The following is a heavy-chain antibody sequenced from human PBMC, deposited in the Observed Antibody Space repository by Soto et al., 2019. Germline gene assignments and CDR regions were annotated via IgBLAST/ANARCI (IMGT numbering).Heavy chain of an antibody. CDR1: GDSISSNNC. CDR2: IHHSGST. J-gene: IGHJ5*02. Sequence: PSETLSLTCVVSGDSISSNNCWNCVRQPPGKGLEWIGEIHHSGSTNYNPSLKSRVTISVDKSKNQFSLKLNSVTAADTAVYYCARARQYCSSSSCYLDPWGQGALVTVSS. D-gene: IGHD2-2*01. V-gene: IGHV4-4*02. CDR3: ARARQYCSSSSCYLDP.